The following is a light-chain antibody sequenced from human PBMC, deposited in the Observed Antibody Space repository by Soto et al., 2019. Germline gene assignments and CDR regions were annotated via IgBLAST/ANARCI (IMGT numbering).Light chain of an antibody. CDR1: QSVRSDY. V-gene: IGKV3D-20*02. J-gene: IGKJ5*01. CDR2: EAS. Sequence: ILLPQSLETRPLSPRQRATLSWRASQSVRSDYFAWYKQKHGRXPRLLIYEASKRATGNPGRFSISGYATVLTLSLPGQEPEDCAGDEGQLRGKWQITFGKGTRLEIK. CDR3: QLRGKWQIT.